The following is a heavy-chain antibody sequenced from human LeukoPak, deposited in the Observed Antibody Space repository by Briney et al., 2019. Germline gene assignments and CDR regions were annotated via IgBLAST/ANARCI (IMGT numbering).Heavy chain of an antibody. Sequence: GGSLRLSCSASGFVFSIYTMYWVRQAPGKGPEYVPTISGSGNGGSIYYADSVKGRFTISRDDSKSIVYLQMNGLRSEDTAVYYCVKDFGRVRGTPDSWGRGTLVTVSS. CDR2: ISGSGNGGSI. D-gene: IGHD2/OR15-2a*01. CDR3: VKDFGRVRGTPDS. CDR1: GFVFSIYT. V-gene: IGHV3-64D*06. J-gene: IGHJ4*02.